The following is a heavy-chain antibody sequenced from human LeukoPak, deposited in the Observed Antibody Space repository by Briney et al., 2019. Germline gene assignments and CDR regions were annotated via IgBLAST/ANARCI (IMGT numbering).Heavy chain of an antibody. CDR3: AREGGSGNPNSGHSKRGYDY. D-gene: IGHD3-22*01. J-gene: IGHJ4*02. Sequence: PGGSLRLSCAASGLTFSNYWMHWVRQGPGKGLVWVSGINTDGRSTVYADSVKGRFTISRDISKNTLYLQMNSLRVEDTALYYCAREGGSGNPNSGHSKRGYDYWGQGTLVTVSS. CDR1: GLTFSNYW. CDR2: INTDGRST. V-gene: IGHV3-74*01.